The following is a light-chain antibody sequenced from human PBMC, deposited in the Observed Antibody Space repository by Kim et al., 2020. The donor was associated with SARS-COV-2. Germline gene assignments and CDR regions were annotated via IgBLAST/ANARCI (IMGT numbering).Light chain of an antibody. CDR1: NIGTKS. J-gene: IGLJ2*01. CDR3: QVWDGSSDHVV. CDR2: YDS. V-gene: IGLV3-21*04. Sequence: ITCGGNNIGTKSVHWYQQKPGQAPVMVIYYDSDRPSGIPERFSVSNSGNTATLTISRVEAGDEADYYCQVWDGSSDHVVFGGGTKLTVL.